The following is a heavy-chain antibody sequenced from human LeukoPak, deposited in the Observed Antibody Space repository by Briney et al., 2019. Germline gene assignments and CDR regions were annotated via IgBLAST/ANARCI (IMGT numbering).Heavy chain of an antibody. CDR2: IYYGGTT. D-gene: IGHD6-19*01. J-gene: IGHJ4*02. V-gene: IGHV4-39*07. CDR1: GGSVSSSSYY. Sequence: SETLSLTCTVSGGSVSSSSYYWGWFRQPPGKGLEWIRSIYYGGTTYYNPSLKSRVTISADTSRNQLSLKLYSVTAADTAVYSCAGYPLGIPVPPDWGQGTLVTVPS. CDR3: AGYPLGIPVPPD.